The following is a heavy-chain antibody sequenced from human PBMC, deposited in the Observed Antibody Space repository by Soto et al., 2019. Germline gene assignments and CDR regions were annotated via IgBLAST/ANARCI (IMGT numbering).Heavy chain of an antibody. J-gene: IGHJ4*02. D-gene: IGHD6-13*01. Sequence: LRLSFVASVFSFSSYAMTWVRQAPGKGLEWVSVISGRDGSTYYADSVKGRFTISRDNSKNTLYLQMNSLRAEDTAVYYCARDRERDAWYEDYWGQGTLVTVSS. CDR3: ARDRERDAWYEDY. V-gene: IGHV3-23*01. CDR1: VFSFSSYA. CDR2: ISGRDGST.